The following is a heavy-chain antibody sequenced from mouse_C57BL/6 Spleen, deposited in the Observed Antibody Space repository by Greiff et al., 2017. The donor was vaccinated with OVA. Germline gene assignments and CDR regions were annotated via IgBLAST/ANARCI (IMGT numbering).Heavy chain of an antibody. CDR1: GYSITSGYY. D-gene: IGHD2-1*01. Sequence: EVQLQQSGPGLVKPSQSLSLTCSVTGYSITSGYYWNWIRQFPGNKLEWMSYISYDGSNNYNPSLKNRISITRDTSKNQFFLKLNSVTTEDTATYYCARVDGNYPFAYWGQGTLVTVSA. CDR2: ISYDGSN. J-gene: IGHJ3*01. V-gene: IGHV3-6*01. CDR3: ARVDGNYPFAY.